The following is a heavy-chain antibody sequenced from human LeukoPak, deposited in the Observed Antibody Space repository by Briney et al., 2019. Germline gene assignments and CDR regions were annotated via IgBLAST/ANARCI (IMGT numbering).Heavy chain of an antibody. CDR2: ISISSSTI. V-gene: IGHV3-48*01. CDR3: GTVRGPDSSRWYSDY. J-gene: IGHJ4*02. D-gene: IGHD6-13*01. Sequence: PGGSLRLSCAASGFTFSSYSMNWVRQAPGKGLEWVSYISISSSTIYYADSVKGRFTISRDNAKNTLYLQMNSLRAEDTAVYYCGTVRGPDSSRWYSDYWGQGTLVTVSS. CDR1: GFTFSSYS.